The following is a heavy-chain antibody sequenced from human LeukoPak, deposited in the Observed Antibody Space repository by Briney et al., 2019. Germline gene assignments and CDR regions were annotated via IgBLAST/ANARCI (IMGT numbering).Heavy chain of an antibody. CDR3: ARAAVPAAMIVGPGVSIDP. CDR1: GGSFSGYY. Sequence: SETLSLTCAVYGGSFSGYYWSWIRQPPGKGLEWIGEINHSGSTNYNPSLKSRVTRSVDTSKIQFSLKLSSVTAADTAVYYCARAAVPAAMIVGPGVSIDPWGQGTLVTVSS. D-gene: IGHD2-2*01. V-gene: IGHV4-34*01. CDR2: INHSGST. J-gene: IGHJ5*02.